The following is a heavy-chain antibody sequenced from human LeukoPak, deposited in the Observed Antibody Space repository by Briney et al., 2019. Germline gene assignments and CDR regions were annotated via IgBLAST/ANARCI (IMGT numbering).Heavy chain of an antibody. Sequence: GASVKVSCKASGGTFSSYAISWVRQAPGQGLEWMGIINPTGGSTTYAQKFQGRVTMTRDTSTSTVYMELSSLRSDDTAVYYCARTAARRFGYWGQGTLVTVSS. D-gene: IGHD6-6*01. J-gene: IGHJ4*02. CDR2: INPTGGST. CDR3: ARTAARRFGY. CDR1: GGTFSSYA. V-gene: IGHV1-46*01.